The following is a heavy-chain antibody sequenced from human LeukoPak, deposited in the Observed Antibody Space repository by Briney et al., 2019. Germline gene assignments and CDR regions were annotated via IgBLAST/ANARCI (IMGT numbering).Heavy chain of an antibody. V-gene: IGHV4-34*01. CDR1: GGSFSGYY. Sequence: SETLSLTCAVYGGSFSGYYWSWIRQPPGKGLEWIGEINHSESTNYNPSLKSRVTISVDTSKNQFSLKLSSVTAADTAVYYCARGKPRITPSSSWYVGSSWFDPWGQGTLVTVSS. CDR2: INHSEST. D-gene: IGHD6-13*01. J-gene: IGHJ5*02. CDR3: ARGKPRITPSSSWYVGSSWFDP.